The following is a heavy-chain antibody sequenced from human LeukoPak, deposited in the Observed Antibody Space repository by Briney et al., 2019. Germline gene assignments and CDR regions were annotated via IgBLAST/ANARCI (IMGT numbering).Heavy chain of an antibody. Sequence: ASVTVSCKTSGYTFTNYDINWVRQAPGQGLEWMGWMNPNSGNTGYAQKFQGRVTITRDTSISTAYMELSSLRSEDTAVYYCARDGDYYGSWNFDYWGQGTLDTVSS. CDR2: MNPNSGNT. V-gene: IGHV1-8*03. D-gene: IGHD3-10*01. J-gene: IGHJ4*02. CDR3: ARDGDYYGSWNFDY. CDR1: GYTFTNYD.